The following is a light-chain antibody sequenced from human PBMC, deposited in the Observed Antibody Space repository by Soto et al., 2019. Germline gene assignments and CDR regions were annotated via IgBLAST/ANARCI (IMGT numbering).Light chain of an antibody. CDR2: DAS. CDR3: QQRSNWPPLFT. CDR1: QSVRSY. J-gene: IGKJ3*01. V-gene: IGKV3-11*01. Sequence: EIVLTQSPATLSLSPGERATLSCRASQSVRSYLGWYQQKPGQPPRLLIFDASNRATGIPARFSGSGSGTDFTLTISSLEPEDFALYYCQQRSNWPPLFTFGPGTNVDIK.